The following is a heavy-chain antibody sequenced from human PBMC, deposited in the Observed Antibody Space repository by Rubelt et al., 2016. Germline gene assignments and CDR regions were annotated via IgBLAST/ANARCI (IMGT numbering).Heavy chain of an antibody. D-gene: IGHD6-13*01. V-gene: IGHV1-8*02. CDR1: GYTFTSYD. Sequence: QVQLVQSGAEVKKPGASVKVSCKASGYTFTSYDINWVRQATGQGLEWMGWMNPNSGNTGFCQKFQGRVTMTRNTSISTAYMELGSLRSEDTAVYYCARHRQQLAPDFGYWGQGTLVTVSS. CDR2: MNPNSGNT. CDR3: ARHRQQLAPDFGY. J-gene: IGHJ4*02.